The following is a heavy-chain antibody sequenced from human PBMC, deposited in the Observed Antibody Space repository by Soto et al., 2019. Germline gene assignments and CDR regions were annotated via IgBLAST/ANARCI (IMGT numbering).Heavy chain of an antibody. CDR1: GFTFSSYG. Sequence: GGSLRLSCAASGFTFSSYGMHWVRQAPGKGLEWVAVIWYDGSNKYYADSVKGRFTISRDNSKNTLYLQMNSLRAEDTAVYYCATLYYYDSSGYRTDDYWGQGTLVTV. CDR2: IWYDGSNK. D-gene: IGHD3-22*01. J-gene: IGHJ4*02. V-gene: IGHV3-33*01. CDR3: ATLYYYDSSGYRTDDY.